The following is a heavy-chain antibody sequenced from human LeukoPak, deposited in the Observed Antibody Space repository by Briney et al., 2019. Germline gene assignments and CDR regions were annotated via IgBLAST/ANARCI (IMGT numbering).Heavy chain of an antibody. CDR2: IYHSGST. CDR1: GYSISSGYY. CDR3: ARGPYSSGWYWFDP. Sequence: SETLSLTCTVSGYSISSGYYWGWIRQPPGKGLEWIGSIYHSGSTYYNPSLKSRVTISVDKSKNQFSLKLSSVTAADTAVYYCARGPYSSGWYWFDPWGQGTLVTVSS. D-gene: IGHD6-19*01. V-gene: IGHV4-38-2*02. J-gene: IGHJ5*02.